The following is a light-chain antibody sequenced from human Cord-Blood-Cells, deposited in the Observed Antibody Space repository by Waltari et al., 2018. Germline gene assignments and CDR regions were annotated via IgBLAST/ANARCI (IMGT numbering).Light chain of an antibody. CDR2: GAS. CDR3: QQYGSSPIT. CDR1: QRVSSSY. V-gene: IGKV3-20*01. Sequence: EIVLTQSPGTLSLSPGERATLSCRASQRVSSSYLAWYQQKPVQAPRLLIYGASSRATGIPDRCSGSGSGTDFTLTISRLEPEDFAVYYCQQYGSSPITFGQGTRLEIK. J-gene: IGKJ5*01.